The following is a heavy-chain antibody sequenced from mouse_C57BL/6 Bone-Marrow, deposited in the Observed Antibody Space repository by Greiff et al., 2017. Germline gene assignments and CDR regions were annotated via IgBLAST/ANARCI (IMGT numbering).Heavy chain of an antibody. J-gene: IGHJ3*01. V-gene: IGHV1-39*01. CDR3: ARGDYKFAY. CDR2: INPNYGTT. Sequence: LMEPGASVKISCKASGYSFTDYNMNWVKQSNGKSLEWIGVINPNYGTTSYNQKFKGKATWTVDQSSSTAFMQLNSLTSADSAVYYCARGDYKFAYWGQGTLVTVSA. CDR1: GYSFTDYN. D-gene: IGHD2-13*01.